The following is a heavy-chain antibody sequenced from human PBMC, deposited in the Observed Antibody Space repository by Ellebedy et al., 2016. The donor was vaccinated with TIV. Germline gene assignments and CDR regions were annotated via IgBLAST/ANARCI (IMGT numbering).Heavy chain of an antibody. CDR2: IYWDDEK. D-gene: IGHD1-26*01. V-gene: IGHV2-5*02. J-gene: IGHJ4*02. Sequence: SGPTLVKPTQTLTLTCTFSGFSLSTSGVGVGWIRQPPGKALEWLALIYWDDEKLYTPSRPSRLTVTKDTSKTQAVLTMTDMDPVDTATYYCAHNFLVTATPDFDYWGQGILVIVSS. CDR1: GFSLSTSGVG. CDR3: AHNFLVTATPDFDY.